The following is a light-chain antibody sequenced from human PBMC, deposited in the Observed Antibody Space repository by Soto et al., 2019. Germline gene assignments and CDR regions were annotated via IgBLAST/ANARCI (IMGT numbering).Light chain of an antibody. CDR1: QYISSW. CDR2: KAS. J-gene: IGKJ1*01. V-gene: IGKV1-5*03. CDR3: QQYNSQRT. Sequence: DIQMTQSPSTLSASVGDRVTITCRASQYISSWLAWYQQKPGKAPKLLIYKASSLESGVQSRFSGSGSGTEFPLTISSLQPDDFATYYCQQYNSQRTFGQGTKVEIK.